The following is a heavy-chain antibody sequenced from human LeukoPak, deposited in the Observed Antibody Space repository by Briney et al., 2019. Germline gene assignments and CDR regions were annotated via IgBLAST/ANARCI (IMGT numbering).Heavy chain of an antibody. CDR2: ISGDGGST. V-gene: IGHV3-43*02. CDR3: AKEYYYDSSGYYDY. Sequence: PGGSLRLSCAASGFTFDDYAMHSVRQAPGKGLEWVSLISGDGGSTYYADSVRGRFTISRDNSKNSLYLQMNSLRTEDTALYYCAKEYYYDSSGYYDYWGQGTLVTVSS. CDR1: GFTFDDYA. J-gene: IGHJ4*02. D-gene: IGHD3-22*01.